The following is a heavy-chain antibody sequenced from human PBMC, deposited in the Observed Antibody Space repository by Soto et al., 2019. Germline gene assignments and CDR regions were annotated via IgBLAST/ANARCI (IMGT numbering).Heavy chain of an antibody. D-gene: IGHD2-8*02. CDR3: AGGRRFRVGIVVWYFDY. J-gene: IGHJ4*02. Sequence: QEQLQESGPGLVKPSQTLSLTCTVSGGSISRGDYYWNWIRQRPGQGLEWIGYIYKKGNSYYNPSVRSRVTMSLATSKDQFSLELSSVTAADTGVYWCAGGRRFRVGIVVWYFDYRGQGTLVTVSS. V-gene: IGHV4-31*03. CDR2: IYKKGNS. CDR1: GGSISRGDYY.